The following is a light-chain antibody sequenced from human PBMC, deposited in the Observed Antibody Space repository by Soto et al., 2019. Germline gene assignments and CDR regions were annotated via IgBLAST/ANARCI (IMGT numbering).Light chain of an antibody. CDR1: QSVRSTY. CDR3: QQYGSSPRFT. V-gene: IGKV3-20*01. CDR2: GAS. J-gene: IGKJ3*01. Sequence: EILLTQSPGTLSLSPGERATLACRASQSVRSTYLAWYQQKPGQAPRLLMFGASSRATGIPDRFSGSGSGTDFTLTISRLEPEDFAVYYCQQYGSSPRFTFGPGTKVDIK.